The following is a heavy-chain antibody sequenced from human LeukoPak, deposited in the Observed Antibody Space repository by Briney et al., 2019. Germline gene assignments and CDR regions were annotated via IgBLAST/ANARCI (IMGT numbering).Heavy chain of an antibody. CDR2: INHSGST. CDR3: ARHRAGAYSYGFVGYYFDY. V-gene: IGHV4-34*01. D-gene: IGHD5-18*01. CDR1: GGSFSGYY. J-gene: IGHJ4*02. Sequence: PSETLSLTCAVYGGSFSGYYWSWIRQPPGKGLEWIGEINHSGSTNYNPSLKSRVTISVDTSKNQFSLKLSSLTAADTAVYYCARHRAGAYSYGFVGYYFDYWGQGTLVTVSS.